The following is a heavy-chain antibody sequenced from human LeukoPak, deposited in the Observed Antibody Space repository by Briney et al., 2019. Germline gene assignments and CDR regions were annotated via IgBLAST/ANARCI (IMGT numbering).Heavy chain of an antibody. CDR2: IYHSGST. J-gene: IGHJ4*02. V-gene: IGHV4-4*02. D-gene: IGHD3-16*01. CDR1: GGSISSNNW. Sequence: PSETLSLTCAVSGGSISSNNWWSWVRQPPGKGLEWIGEIYHSGSTKYNPSLGSRVTISVDKSENLFSLKINSVTAADTAVYYCARTGGVTYWGQGILVTVS. CDR3: ARTGGVTY.